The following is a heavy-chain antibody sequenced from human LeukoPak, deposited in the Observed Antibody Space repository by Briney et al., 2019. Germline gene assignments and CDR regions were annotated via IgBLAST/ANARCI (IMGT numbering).Heavy chain of an antibody. CDR1: GFTFSYYS. J-gene: IGHJ4*02. V-gene: IGHV3-48*01. Sequence: GGSLRLSCAASGFTFSYYSMNWVRQAPGKGLEWVSYISGSGTTIYYGDSVKGRFIISRDNAKDPLYLQMNSLRAEDTAVYYCASIYGSGSYYFDYWGQGTLVTVSS. CDR3: ASIYGSGSYYFDY. D-gene: IGHD3-10*01. CDR2: ISGSGTTI.